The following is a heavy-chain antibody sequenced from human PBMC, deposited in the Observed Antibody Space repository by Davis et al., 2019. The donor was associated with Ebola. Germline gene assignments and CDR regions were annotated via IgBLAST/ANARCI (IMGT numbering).Heavy chain of an antibody. CDR3: ARDDYGDNWFDP. J-gene: IGHJ5*02. D-gene: IGHD4-17*01. V-gene: IGHV1-69*13. CDR1: GYTFTSYG. CDR2: IIPIFGTA. Sequence: SVKVSCKASGYTFTSYGISWVRQAPGQGLEWMGGIIPIFGTANYAQKFQGRVTITADESTSTAYMELSSLRSEDTAVYYCARDDYGDNWFDPWGQGTLVTVSS.